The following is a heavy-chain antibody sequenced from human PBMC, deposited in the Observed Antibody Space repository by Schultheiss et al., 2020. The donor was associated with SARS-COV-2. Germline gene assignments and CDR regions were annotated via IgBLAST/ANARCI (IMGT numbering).Heavy chain of an antibody. D-gene: IGHD1-14*01. CDR2: IYYSGST. V-gene: IGHV4-59*12. CDR3: ARDPEF. J-gene: IGHJ4*02. Sequence: SETLSLTCTVSGGSISSYYWSWIRQPPRKGLEWIGYIYYSGSTYYNPSLKSRVTISVDTSKNQLSLKLSSVTAADTAVYYCARDPEFWGQGTLVTVSS. CDR1: GGSISSYY.